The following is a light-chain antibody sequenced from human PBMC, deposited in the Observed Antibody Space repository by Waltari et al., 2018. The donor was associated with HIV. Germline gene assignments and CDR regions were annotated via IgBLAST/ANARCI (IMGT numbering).Light chain of an antibody. V-gene: IGKV3-15*01. CDR3: QQYNNWWT. J-gene: IGKJ1*01. Sequence: EIVMTQSPATLSVSPGERATLSCRASQSVRSNLAWYQQKPGQAPRLLISDASTRATGIPARFSGSGSGTEFSLTISSLQSEDFAVYYCQQYNNWWTFGQGTKVEIK. CDR2: DAS. CDR1: QSVRSN.